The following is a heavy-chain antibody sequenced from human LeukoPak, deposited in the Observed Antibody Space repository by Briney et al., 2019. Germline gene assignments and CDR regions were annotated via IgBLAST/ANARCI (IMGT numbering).Heavy chain of an antibody. CDR3: AGGITMIVVVTNYYYGMDV. CDR2: INHSGST. Sequence: RASETLSLTCAVYGGSFSGYYWSWIRQPPGKGLEWIGEINHSGSTNYNPSPKSRVTISVDTSKNQFSLKLSSVTAADTAVYYCAGGITMIVVVTNYYYGMDVWGQGTTVTVSS. D-gene: IGHD3-22*01. J-gene: IGHJ6*02. V-gene: IGHV4-34*01. CDR1: GGSFSGYY.